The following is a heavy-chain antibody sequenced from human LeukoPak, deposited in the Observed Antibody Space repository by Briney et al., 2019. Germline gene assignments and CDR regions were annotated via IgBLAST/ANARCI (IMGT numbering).Heavy chain of an antibody. V-gene: IGHV3-48*03. CDR1: GFTFSSYE. CDR2: ISSSGSTI. CDR3: ARESVDIGGMDV. J-gene: IGHJ6*02. D-gene: IGHD5-12*01. Sequence: PGGSLRLSCAASGFTFSSYEMNWVRQAPGKGLEWVSYISSSGSTIYYADSVKGRFTISRDNAKNSLYLQMNSLRSEDTAVYYCARESVDIGGMDVWGQGTTVTVSS.